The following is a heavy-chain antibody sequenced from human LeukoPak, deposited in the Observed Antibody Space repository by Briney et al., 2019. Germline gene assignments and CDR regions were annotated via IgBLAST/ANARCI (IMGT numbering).Heavy chain of an antibody. D-gene: IGHD3-22*01. Sequence: PSETLSLTCAVSGCSISSGYFWAWIRQPPGKGLEWIGSISHSGSSYSKPSLKSRVIISVDTSNNQFSLKLTSVTAADTAPYYCARDGYYYDGSFEYWGQGIRVAVSS. CDR2: ISHSGSS. CDR1: GCSISSGYF. V-gene: IGHV4-38-2*02. CDR3: ARDGYYYDGSFEY. J-gene: IGHJ4*02.